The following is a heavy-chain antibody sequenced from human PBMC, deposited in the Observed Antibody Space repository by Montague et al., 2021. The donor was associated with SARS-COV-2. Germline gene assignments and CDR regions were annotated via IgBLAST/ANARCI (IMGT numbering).Heavy chain of an antibody. CDR3: ARVRYYGSGTSFGIDC. D-gene: IGHD3-10*01. CDR2: INHSGST. Sequence: SETLSLTCAVYGGSFSGYYWSWIRQPPGKGLEWIGEINHSGSTNYNPSLKSRVTISVDTPKNQFSLKLSSVTAADTAVYYCARVRYYGSGTSFGIDCWGQGTTVTVSS. CDR1: GGSFSGYY. J-gene: IGHJ6*02. V-gene: IGHV4-34*01.